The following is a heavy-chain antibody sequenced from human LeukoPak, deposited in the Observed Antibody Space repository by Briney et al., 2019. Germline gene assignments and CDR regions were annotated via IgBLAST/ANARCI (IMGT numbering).Heavy chain of an antibody. CDR3: ARHRVEMATTKVFDY. V-gene: IGHV4-34*01. Sequence: SETLSLTCAVYGGSFSGYYWSWIRQPPGKGLEWIGEVNHSGSTNYNPSLKSRVTISVDTSKNQFSLKLSSVTAADTAVYYCARHRVEMATTKVFDYWGQGTLVTVSS. CDR1: GGSFSGYY. CDR2: VNHSGST. J-gene: IGHJ4*02. D-gene: IGHD5-24*01.